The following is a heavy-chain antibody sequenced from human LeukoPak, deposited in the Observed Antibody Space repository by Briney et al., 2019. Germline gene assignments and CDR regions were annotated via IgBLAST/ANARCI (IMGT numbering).Heavy chain of an antibody. J-gene: IGHJ4*02. D-gene: IGHD5-18*01. V-gene: IGHV1-2*02. CDR1: GYTFTVQY. Sequence: ASVKVSCKASGYTFTVQYIHWVRQAPGQGLEWIGLIKPNSGATSYAQQYQGRVTMTRDTSISTAYMELSRLRSDDTAVYYCARVAPKVGVAMGTGLPYYWGQGTLVTVSS. CDR2: IKPNSGAT. CDR3: ARVAPKVGVAMGTGLPYY.